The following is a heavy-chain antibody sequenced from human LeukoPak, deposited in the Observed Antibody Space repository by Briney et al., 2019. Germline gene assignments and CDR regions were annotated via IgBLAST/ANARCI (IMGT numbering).Heavy chain of an antibody. CDR2: IYISGST. CDR3: ARVPNTYYYRPAFDI. V-gene: IGHV4-4*07. CDR1: GGSISSYY. Sequence: SETLSLTCTVSGGSISSYYWSWIRQPAGKGLEWIGRIYISGSTNYNPSLKSRVTMSTDTSKNQFSLKLSSVTAADTAVYYCARVPNTYYYRPAFDIWGQGTMVTVSS. D-gene: IGHD3-10*01. J-gene: IGHJ3*02.